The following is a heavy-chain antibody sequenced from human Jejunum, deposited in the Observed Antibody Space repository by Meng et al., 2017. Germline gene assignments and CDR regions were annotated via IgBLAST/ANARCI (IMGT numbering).Heavy chain of an antibody. D-gene: IGHD3-10*01. J-gene: IGHJ2*01. CDR1: GGSFSGYY. CDR3: ARYGGSGSYWHFDP. Sequence: QVQLQQWGAGLLKPSETLSLTCAVYGGSFSGYYWTWIRQPPGKGLEWIGEINHSGSTNYNPSLKSRVTMSIDTSKIQFSLKLSSVTAADAAVYYCARYGGSGSYWHFDPWGRGT. CDR2: INHSGST. V-gene: IGHV4-34*01.